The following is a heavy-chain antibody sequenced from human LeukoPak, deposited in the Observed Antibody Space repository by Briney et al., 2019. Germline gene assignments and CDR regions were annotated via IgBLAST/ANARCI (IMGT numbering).Heavy chain of an antibody. CDR1: GFTLSTNA. Sequence: GGSLRLSCLTSGFTLSTNAMSWVRQAPGKGLEWISGISGSGASTYYADSVKDRFTISRDDSRNTLYLQMNSLRGDDTAVYYCAKDVGKWESLHFFDYWGKGTLVTVS. CDR2: ISGSGAST. D-gene: IGHD1-26*01. J-gene: IGHJ4*02. V-gene: IGHV3-23*01. CDR3: AKDVGKWESLHFFDY.